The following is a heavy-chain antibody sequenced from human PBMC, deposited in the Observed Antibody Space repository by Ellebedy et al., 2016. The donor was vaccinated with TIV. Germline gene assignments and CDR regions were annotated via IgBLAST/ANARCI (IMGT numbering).Heavy chain of an antibody. CDR3: ARGDYYDGSRFDY. Sequence: GGSLRLSXAASGFTFSSYAMSWVRQAPGKGLEWVSAISGSGGSTYYADSVKGRFTISRDNSKNTLYLQMNSLRAEDTAVYYCARGDYYDGSRFDYWGQGTLVTVSS. J-gene: IGHJ4*02. CDR2: ISGSGGST. V-gene: IGHV3-23*01. D-gene: IGHD3-22*01. CDR1: GFTFSSYA.